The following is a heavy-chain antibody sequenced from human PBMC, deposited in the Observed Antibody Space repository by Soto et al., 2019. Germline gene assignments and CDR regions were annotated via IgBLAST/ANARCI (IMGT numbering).Heavy chain of an antibody. CDR2: ISGSGGST. J-gene: IGHJ3*02. Sequence: EVQLLESGGGLVQPGGSLRLSCAASGFTFSSYAMSWVRQAPGKGLEWVSAISGSGGSTYYADSVKGRFTISRDNSKNTLYLQMNSLRAEDTAVYYCAKDRRDCSGGSRYSRAFDIWGQGTMVTVSS. CDR1: GFTFSSYA. V-gene: IGHV3-23*01. D-gene: IGHD2-15*01. CDR3: AKDRRDCSGGSRYSRAFDI.